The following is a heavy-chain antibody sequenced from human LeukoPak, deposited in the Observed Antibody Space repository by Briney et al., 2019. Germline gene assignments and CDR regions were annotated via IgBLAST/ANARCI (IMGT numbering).Heavy chain of an antibody. J-gene: IGHJ4*02. D-gene: IGHD5-24*01. CDR3: ARGPRWLQSLFDY. CDR2: IYYSGST. Sequence: PSQTLSLTCTVSGGSISSGGYYWSWIRQHPGKGLEWIGYIYYSGSTYYNPSLKSRVTIPVDTSKNQFSLKLSSMTAADTAVYYCARGPRWLQSLFDYWGQGTLVTVSS. V-gene: IGHV4-31*03. CDR1: GGSISSGGYY.